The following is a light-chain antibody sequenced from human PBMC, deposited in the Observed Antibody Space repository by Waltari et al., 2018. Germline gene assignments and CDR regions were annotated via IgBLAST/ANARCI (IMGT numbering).Light chain of an antibody. CDR3: QQYDNWPPYT. J-gene: IGKJ2*01. Sequence: EIVMTQSPATLSVSPGDRANISCRARQSVNSNLAWYQQKPCQAPRLLIYTASTRSTFVPAMFSGSGSGTHFTLTISSLQSEYFAVYYCQQYDNWPPYTFGQGTNLEIK. CDR2: TAS. V-gene: IGKV3-15*01. CDR1: QSVNSN.